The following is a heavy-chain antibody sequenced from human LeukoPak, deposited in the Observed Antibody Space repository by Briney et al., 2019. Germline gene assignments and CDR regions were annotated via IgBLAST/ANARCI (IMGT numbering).Heavy chain of an antibody. CDR1: GGSISSYY. CDR2: IYTSGST. J-gene: IGHJ5*02. D-gene: IGHD6-13*01. CDR3: ARARHSSWYKGAAVFGFDP. Sequence: PSETLSLTCTVSGGSISSYYWSWIRQPAGKGLEWIGRIYTSGSTNYNPSLKSRVTMSVDTSKNQFSLKLSSVTAADTAVYYCARARHSSWYKGAAVFGFDPWGQGTLVTVSS. V-gene: IGHV4-4*07.